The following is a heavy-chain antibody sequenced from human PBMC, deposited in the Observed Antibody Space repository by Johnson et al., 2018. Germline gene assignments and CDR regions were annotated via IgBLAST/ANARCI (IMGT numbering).Heavy chain of an antibody. D-gene: IGHD6-13*01. Sequence: QVQLVETGGGVVQPGRSLRLSCAASGFTFNNYAMHWVRQAPGKGLEWVAVISYDGSDNYYADSVKGRFIISRDNSRTTLYLQMNSLRAEDTAVYYCGREKTAAAAFDIWGQGTMVTVSS. CDR3: GREKTAAAAFDI. J-gene: IGHJ3*02. V-gene: IGHV3-30-3*01. CDR2: ISYDGSDN. CDR1: GFTFNNYA.